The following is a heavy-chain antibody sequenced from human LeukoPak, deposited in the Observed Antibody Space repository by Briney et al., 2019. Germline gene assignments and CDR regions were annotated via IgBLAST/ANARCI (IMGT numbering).Heavy chain of an antibody. CDR3: ASLITGTTFGVVWFDP. CDR1: GGTFSSYA. J-gene: IGHJ5*02. CDR2: IIPIFGTA. Sequence: ASVKVSCKASGGTFSSYAISWVRQAPGQGLEWTGGIIPIFGTANYAQKFQGRVTITTDESTSTAYMELGSLRSEDTAVYYCASLITGTTFGVVWFDPWGQGTLVTVSS. V-gene: IGHV1-69*05. D-gene: IGHD1-7*01.